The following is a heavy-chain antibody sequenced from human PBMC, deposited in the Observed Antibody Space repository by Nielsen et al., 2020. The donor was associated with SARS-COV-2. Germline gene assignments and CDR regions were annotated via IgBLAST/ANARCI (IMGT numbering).Heavy chain of an antibody. CDR3: ARQSRWLANFDY. CDR2: IHYTGST. CDR1: GGSMSNSNHY. D-gene: IGHD6-19*01. V-gene: IGHV4-39*01. Sequence: SETLSLTCTVSGGSMSNSNHYWGWIRQPPGRGLEWIGGIHYTGSTYYNPSLTSRATISVDTSKKQFSLRLSSVTAADTAVYYCARQSRWLANFDYWGQGTLVTVSS. J-gene: IGHJ4*02.